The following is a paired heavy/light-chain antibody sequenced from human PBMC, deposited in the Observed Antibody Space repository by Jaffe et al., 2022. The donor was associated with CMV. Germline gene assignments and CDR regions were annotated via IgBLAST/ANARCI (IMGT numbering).Heavy chain of an antibody. D-gene: IGHD4-4*01. CDR1: GFTFGTYW. Sequence: EVQLAESGGGLVQPGGSLRLSCAASGFTFGTYWMSWVRQAPGKGLEWVANINQDGSEKYYVDSVKGRCTISRDNADNSLYLQMSSLRAEDTAVYYCTRGRAYSNGYFDYWGQGTLVTVSS. CDR2: INQDGSEK. J-gene: IGHJ4*02. V-gene: IGHV3-7*01. CDR3: TRGRAYSNGYFDY.
Light chain of an antibody. J-gene: IGKJ4*01. CDR1: QSVSSSY. CDR2: GAS. V-gene: IGKV3-20*01. CDR3: QQYGRA. Sequence: EIVLTQSPGTLSLSPGERATLSCRASQSVSSSYLAWYQQKPGQAPRLLIYGASSRATGIPDRFSGSGSGTDFTLTISRLEPEDFAVYYCQQYGRAFGGGTKVEI.